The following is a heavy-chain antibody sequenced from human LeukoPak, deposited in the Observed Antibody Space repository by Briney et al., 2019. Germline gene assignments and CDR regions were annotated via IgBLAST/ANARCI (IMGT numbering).Heavy chain of an antibody. Sequence: AGRSLRLSCAASGFTFSSYAMHWVRQAPGKGLEWVGVISYDGSNKYYADSVKGRFTISRDNSKNTLYLQMNSLRAEDTAVYYCARAEGTFFDYWGQGTLVTVSS. D-gene: IGHD3-10*01. CDR1: GFTFSSYA. CDR3: ARAEGTFFDY. CDR2: ISYDGSNK. J-gene: IGHJ4*02. V-gene: IGHV3-30-3*01.